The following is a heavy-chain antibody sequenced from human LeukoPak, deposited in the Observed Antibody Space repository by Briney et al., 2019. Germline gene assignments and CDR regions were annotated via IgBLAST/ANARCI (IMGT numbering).Heavy chain of an antibody. CDR3: ARAAGYYGSGSYDPFDS. V-gene: IGHV3-21*01. CDR2: ITSSSSYI. Sequence: GGSLRLSCAASGFTFSSYSMNWVRQAPGKGLEWASSITSSSSYIYYADSVKGRFTISRDNTKNSLYLQMNSLRAEDTAVYYCARAAGYYGSGSYDPFDSWGQGTLVTVSS. D-gene: IGHD3-10*01. CDR1: GFTFSSYS. J-gene: IGHJ4*02.